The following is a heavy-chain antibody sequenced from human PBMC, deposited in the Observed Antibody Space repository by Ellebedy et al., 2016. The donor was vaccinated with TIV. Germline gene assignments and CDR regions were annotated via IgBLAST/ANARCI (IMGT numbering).Heavy chain of an antibody. CDR2: INQSGST. CDR1: GGSFSGYY. V-gene: IGHV4-34*01. CDR3: ARVHWDIVVVPAAHHPHAFDI. J-gene: IGHJ3*02. D-gene: IGHD2-2*01. Sequence: SETLSLXXAVYGGSFSGYYWSWIRQPPGKGLEWIGEINQSGSTNYNPSLKSRVTISVDTSKNQFSLKLSSVTAEDTAVYYCARVHWDIVVVPAAHHPHAFDIWGQGTMVTVSS.